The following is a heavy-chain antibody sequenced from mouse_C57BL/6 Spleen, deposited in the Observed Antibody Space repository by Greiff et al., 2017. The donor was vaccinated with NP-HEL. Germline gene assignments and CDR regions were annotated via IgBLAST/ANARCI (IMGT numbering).Heavy chain of an antibody. V-gene: IGHV1-82*01. CDR2: IYPGGGDT. Sequence: VQLQQSGPELVKPGASVKISCKASGYAFSSSWMNWVKQRPGKGLEWIGRIYPGGGDTNYNGKFKGKATLTADKSSSTAYMQLSSLTSEDSAVYFCARSLQDSSGYVDWFAYWGQGTLVTVSA. CDR1: GYAFSSSW. D-gene: IGHD3-2*02. CDR3: ARSLQDSSGYVDWFAY. J-gene: IGHJ3*01.